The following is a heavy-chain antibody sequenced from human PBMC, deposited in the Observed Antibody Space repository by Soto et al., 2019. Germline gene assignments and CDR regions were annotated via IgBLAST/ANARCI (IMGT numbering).Heavy chain of an antibody. CDR1: GFTFSIYA. V-gene: IGHV3-30-3*01. D-gene: IGHD3-22*01. CDR2: MSPNGNNQ. CDR3: ATGANFYYDTSRY. Sequence: WGSLRLSCAAPGFTFSIYALRWCRHAPCKGLEWVAVMSPNGNNQYYADSVKGRFTISRDTSKSTLYLQMTSLRPDDTAVYYCATGANFYYDTSRYWGQGTLVTVSS. J-gene: IGHJ4*01.